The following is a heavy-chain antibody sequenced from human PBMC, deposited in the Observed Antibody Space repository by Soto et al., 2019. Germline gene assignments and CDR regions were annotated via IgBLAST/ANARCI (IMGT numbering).Heavy chain of an antibody. J-gene: IGHJ4*02. D-gene: IGHD3-3*01. V-gene: IGHV4-34*01. CDR1: GGSFSGYY. CDR3: ASVRSYDFWSGPSSEIGY. Sequence: TSETLSLTCAVYGGSFSGYYWSWIRQPPGKGLEWIGEINHSGSSNYNPSLKSRVTISVDTSKNQFSLKLSSVTAADTAVYYCASVRSYDFWSGPSSEIGYWGQGTLVTVSS. CDR2: INHSGSS.